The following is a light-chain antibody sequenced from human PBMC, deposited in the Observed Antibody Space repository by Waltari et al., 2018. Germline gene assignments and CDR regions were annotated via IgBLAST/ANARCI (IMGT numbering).Light chain of an antibody. J-gene: IGKJ3*01. Sequence: IQLTQSPSSLSASVGDRVTLTCRASQGISSYLAWYQQNPGKPPKLLIYAASTLQSGVPSRFSGSGSGTDFTLTISSLQPEDFATYYCQQLNSYPVTFGPGTKVDIK. CDR1: QGISSY. CDR3: QQLNSYPVT. CDR2: AAS. V-gene: IGKV1-9*01.